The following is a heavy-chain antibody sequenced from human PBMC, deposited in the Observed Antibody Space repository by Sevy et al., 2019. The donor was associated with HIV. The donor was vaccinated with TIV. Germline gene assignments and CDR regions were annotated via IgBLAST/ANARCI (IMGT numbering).Heavy chain of an antibody. V-gene: IGHV3-30*18. CDR2: ISHDGINE. Sequence: GGSLRLSCTGSGFSFSYYGIHWVRQAPGKGLDWVALISHDGINEYYADSVKGRFTISRDNSKNTVYLEMNRLRNEDTAIYFCANAYSGSYSHSYLYALDVWGQGTLVTVSS. CDR1: GFSFSYYG. J-gene: IGHJ4*02. CDR3: ANAYSGSYSHSYLYALDV. D-gene: IGHD1-26*01.